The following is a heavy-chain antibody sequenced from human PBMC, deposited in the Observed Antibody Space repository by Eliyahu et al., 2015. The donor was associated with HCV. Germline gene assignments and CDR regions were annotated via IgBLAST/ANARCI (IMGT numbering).Heavy chain of an antibody. CDR2: INHSGGT. D-gene: IGHD1-1*01. Sequence: VELQQWGAGLLKPSETLSLPCAVHGGSFSGYYWSWLRQSPGKGLEWIGEINHSGGTDYNPSLKSRVTISLDTSKNQFSLSLSAVTAADTAVYYCARGLHSWKRVFAVWGRGATVTVSS. J-gene: IGHJ6*02. CDR1: GGSFSGYY. CDR3: ARGLHSWKRVFAV. V-gene: IGHV4-34*01.